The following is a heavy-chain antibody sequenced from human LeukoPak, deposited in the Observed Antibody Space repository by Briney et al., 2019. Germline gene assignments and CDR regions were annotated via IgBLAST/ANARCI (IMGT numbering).Heavy chain of an antibody. D-gene: IGHD6-13*01. CDR3: ARVARLGSSWYRSGWFDP. J-gene: IGHJ5*02. V-gene: IGHV4-39*07. CDR2: IYYSGNT. Sequence: SETLSLTCTVSGVSISSSNSYWGWIRQPPGKGLEWIGSIYYSGNTYYNPSLKSRVTISVDTSKNQFSLKLSSVTAADTAVYYCARVARLGSSWYRSGWFDPWGQGTLVTVSS. CDR1: GVSISSSNSY.